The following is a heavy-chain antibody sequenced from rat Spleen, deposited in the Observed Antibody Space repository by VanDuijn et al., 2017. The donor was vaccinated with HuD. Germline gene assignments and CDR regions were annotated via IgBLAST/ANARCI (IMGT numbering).Heavy chain of an antibody. V-gene: IGHV5S10*01. J-gene: IGHJ2*01. CDR2: IIYDGSRT. CDR1: GFTFSDYN. CDR3: ATHDNNYGGYSGYFDY. D-gene: IGHD1-11*01. Sequence: EVQLVESGGGLVQPGRSLKLSCAASGFTFSDYNMAWVRQAPKKGLEWVATIIYDGSRTYYRDSVKGRFTISRDNAKSTLYLQMDSLRSEDTATYYCATHDNNYGGYSGYFDYWGQGVMVTVSS.